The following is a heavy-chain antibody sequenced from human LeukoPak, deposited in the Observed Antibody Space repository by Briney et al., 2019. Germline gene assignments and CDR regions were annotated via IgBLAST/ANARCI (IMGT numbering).Heavy chain of an antibody. J-gene: IGHJ4*02. CDR2: ISYSGST. CDR1: GGSISSHY. CDR3: ARDLTSFDY. V-gene: IGHV4-59*11. D-gene: IGHD3-9*01. Sequence: PSETLSLTCTVSGGSISSHYWSWIRQPPGKGLEWIGSISYSGSTTYNPSPKSRVTISVDTSKNQLSLKLTSVTAADTAVYYCARDLTSFDYWGQGTLVTVSS.